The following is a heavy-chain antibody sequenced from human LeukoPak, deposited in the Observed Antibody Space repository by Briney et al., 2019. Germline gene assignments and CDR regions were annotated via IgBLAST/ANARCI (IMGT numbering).Heavy chain of an antibody. D-gene: IGHD3-22*01. CDR3: AKRGLDNSAYFDY. J-gene: IGHJ4*02. CDR1: GFIFSSYW. Sequence: GGSLRLSCAASGFIFSSYWMHWVRQAPGKGLEWVSAISGSGGSTYYAESVKGRFTISRDNSKNTLYLQMNSLRAEDTALYYCAKRGLDNSAYFDYWGQGTLVTVSS. CDR2: ISGSGGST. V-gene: IGHV3-23*01.